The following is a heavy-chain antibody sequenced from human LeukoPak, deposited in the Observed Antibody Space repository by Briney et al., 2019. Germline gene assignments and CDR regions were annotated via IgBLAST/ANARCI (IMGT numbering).Heavy chain of an antibody. CDR3: ARDPSRGSGWRDYFDS. CDR2: IYYSGYA. Sequence: SETLSLTCTVSTDSITTDNYYWVWIRQSPGKGLAWIGSIYYSGYAYYNPSLKSRVAMSVDTSKNQFSLKLTSVTAADTAVYYCARDPSRGSGWRDYFDSWGQGTLVTVSS. J-gene: IGHJ4*02. D-gene: IGHD6-19*01. V-gene: IGHV4-39*07. CDR1: TDSITTDNYY.